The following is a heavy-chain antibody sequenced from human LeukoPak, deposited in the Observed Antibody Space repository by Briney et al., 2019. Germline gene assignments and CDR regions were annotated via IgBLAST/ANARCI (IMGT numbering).Heavy chain of an antibody. D-gene: IGHD5-24*01. J-gene: IGHJ4*02. CDR2: FYVGGAT. V-gene: IGHV3-53*01. CDR3: ARGDGYNFFDY. Sequence: GGSLRLSCAVSGFSVTNNYMSWVRQAPGKGLEWVSVFYVGGATYYADSVKGRFTTSRDNSENTLYLQMKSLRAKDTAVYYCARGDGYNFFDYWGQGTLVTVSS. CDR1: GFSVTNNY.